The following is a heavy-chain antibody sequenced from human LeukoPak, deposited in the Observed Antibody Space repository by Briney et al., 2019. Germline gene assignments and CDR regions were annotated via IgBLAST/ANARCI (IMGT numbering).Heavy chain of an antibody. D-gene: IGHD3-10*01. CDR2: INTDNGDT. J-gene: IGHJ4*02. CDR3: ARASSSYGSGLSYIDY. V-gene: IGHV1-18*01. CDR1: GYNFANHG. Sequence: ASVKVSCKASGYNFANHGLTWVRQAPGQGLEWMGWINTDNGDTNYAQKVQDRVTLTTEASTKTAYMELRSLSSDDTAFYYCARASSSYGSGLSYIDYWGQGTLVTVSS.